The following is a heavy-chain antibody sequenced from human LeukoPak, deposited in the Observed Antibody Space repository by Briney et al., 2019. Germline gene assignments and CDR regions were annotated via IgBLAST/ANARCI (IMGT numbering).Heavy chain of an antibody. D-gene: IGHD3-3*01. CDR1: GFTFSSYW. J-gene: IGHJ4*02. V-gene: IGHV3-74*01. Sequence: GGSLRLSCAASGFTFSSYWMHWVRQAPGKGLVWVSRINTDGSSTSYADSVKGRFTISRDNAKNTLYLQMNSLRAEDTAVYYCARDPDFSSGYFDYWGQGTLVTVSS. CDR3: ARDPDFSSGYFDY. CDR2: INTDGSST.